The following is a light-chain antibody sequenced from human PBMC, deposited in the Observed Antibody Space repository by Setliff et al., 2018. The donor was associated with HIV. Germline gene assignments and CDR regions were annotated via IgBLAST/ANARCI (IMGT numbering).Light chain of an antibody. CDR1: SSDVGAYYY. CDR3: SSYTSTSTPYV. J-gene: IGLJ1*01. V-gene: IGLV2-14*03. Sequence: QSVLTQPASVSGSPGQSVTIPCTGTSSDVGAYYYVSWYQQHPAKAPKLILYDVSNRPSGVSNRFSGSKSGNTASLTISGLQAEDEADYYCSSYTSTSTPYVFGTGTKVTVL. CDR2: DVS.